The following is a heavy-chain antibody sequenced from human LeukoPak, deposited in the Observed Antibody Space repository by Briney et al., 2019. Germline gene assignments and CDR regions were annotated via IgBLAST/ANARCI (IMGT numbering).Heavy chain of an antibody. CDR2: IYCSGST. Sequence: NSSETLSLTCTVSGGSVSSGSYYWSWIRQPPGKGLEWIGYIYCSGSTNYNPSLKSRVTISVDTSKNQFSLKLSSVTAADTAVYYCARELSSSTNWFDPWGQGTLVTVSS. J-gene: IGHJ5*02. CDR3: ARELSSSTNWFDP. V-gene: IGHV4-61*01. D-gene: IGHD6-6*01. CDR1: GGSVSSGSYY.